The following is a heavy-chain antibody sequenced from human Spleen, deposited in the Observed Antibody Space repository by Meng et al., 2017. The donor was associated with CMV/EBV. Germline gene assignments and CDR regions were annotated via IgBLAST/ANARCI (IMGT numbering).Heavy chain of an antibody. D-gene: IGHD2-2*01. J-gene: IGHJ4*02. CDR1: GFKFEDYA. V-gene: IGHV3-9*01. Sequence: GGSLRLSCAASGFKFEDYAMHWIRQVAGKGLEWVSGISWNDANIAYADSVKGRFTISRDNAMNSLYLQMNSLRVEDTAVYYCARGQSGYQLLLYYFDYWGQGTLVTVSS. CDR3: ARGQSGYQLLLYYFDY. CDR2: ISWNDANI.